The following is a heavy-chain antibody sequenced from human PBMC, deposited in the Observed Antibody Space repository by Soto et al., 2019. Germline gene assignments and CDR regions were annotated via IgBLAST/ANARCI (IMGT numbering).Heavy chain of an antibody. CDR2: IYYSGST. Sequence: SETLSLTCTVSGGSISSSSYYWGWIRQPPGKGLEWIGSIYYSGSTYYNPSLKSRVTISVDTSKNQFSLKLSSVTAADTVVFFCWGSSCFDFILGGYWANGGFDFLGQGTMVS. J-gene: IGHJ3*01. CDR3: WGSSCFDFILGGYWANGGFDF. D-gene: IGHD3-16*01. CDR1: GGSISSSSYY. V-gene: IGHV4-39*01.